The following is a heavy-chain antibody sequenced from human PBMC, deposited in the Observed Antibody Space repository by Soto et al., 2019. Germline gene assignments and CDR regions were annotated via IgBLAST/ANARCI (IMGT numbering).Heavy chain of an antibody. V-gene: IGHV4-59*08. D-gene: IGHD4-17*01. Sequence: PSETLSLTCTVSGGSISSYYWSWIRQPPGKGLEWIGYIYYSGSTNYNPSLKSRVTISVDTSKNQFSLKLSSVTAADTAVYYCARLDYGDYLISWGQGTLVTVSS. CDR1: GGSISSYY. CDR2: IYYSGST. CDR3: ARLDYGDYLIS. J-gene: IGHJ4*02.